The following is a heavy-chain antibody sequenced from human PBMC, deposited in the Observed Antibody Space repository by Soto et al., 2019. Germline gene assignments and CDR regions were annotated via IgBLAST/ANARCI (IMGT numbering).Heavy chain of an antibody. CDR1: GYTFTSYY. D-gene: IGHD6-13*01. J-gene: IGHJ5*02. V-gene: IGHV1-46*01. CDR2: INPSGGST. Sequence: ASVKVSCKASGYTFTSYYMHWVRQAPGQGLEWMGIINPSGGSTSYAQKFQGRVTMTRDTSTSTVYMELSSLRSEDTAVYYCARFLTGAAAGPQGWFDPWGQGTLVTVSS. CDR3: ARFLTGAAAGPQGWFDP.